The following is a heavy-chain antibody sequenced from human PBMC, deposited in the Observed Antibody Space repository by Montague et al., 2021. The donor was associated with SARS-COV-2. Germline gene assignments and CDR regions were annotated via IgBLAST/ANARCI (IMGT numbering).Heavy chain of an antibody. CDR1: GFTFSSYG. J-gene: IGHJ5*02. CDR3: AREHVKYGPYNWFYP. D-gene: IGHD4-17*01. V-gene: IGHV3-7*03. Sequence: SLRLSCAASGFTFSSYGMSWVRQAPGKGLEWVSTINRNGGATYYADSVKGRFTISRDNAKNSLYLQMNSLRAEDTAVYYCAREHVKYGPYNWFYPWGQGTLVTVSS. CDR2: INRNGGAT.